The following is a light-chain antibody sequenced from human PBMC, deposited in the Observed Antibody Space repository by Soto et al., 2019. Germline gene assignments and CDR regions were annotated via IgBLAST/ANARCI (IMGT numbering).Light chain of an antibody. CDR2: GNS. CDR1: SSNIGAGYD. CDR3: QSYDSNLSGYV. V-gene: IGLV1-40*01. J-gene: IGLJ1*01. Sequence: QSVLTQPPSVSGAPGQRVTISCTGSSSNIGAGYDVHWYQQLPGTAPKLLIYGNSNRPSGVPDRFSGSKSGTSASLAITGLQAEDEADYYCQSYDSNLSGYVFGTGTEVAGL.